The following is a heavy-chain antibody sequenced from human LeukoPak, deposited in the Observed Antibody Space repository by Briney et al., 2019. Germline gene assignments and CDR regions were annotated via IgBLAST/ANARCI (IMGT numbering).Heavy chain of an antibody. D-gene: IGHD1-26*01. V-gene: IGHV1-18*01. J-gene: IGHJ4*02. CDR2: ISAYNGNT. CDR1: GFTFTSHD. CDR3: ARDVEEWELLRYFDY. Sequence: ASVKVSCKASGFTFTSHDYNWVRQAPGQGLEWMGWISAYNGNTNYAQKLQGRVTMTTDTSTSTAYMELRSLRSDDTAVYYCARDVEEWELLRYFDYWGQGTLVTVSS.